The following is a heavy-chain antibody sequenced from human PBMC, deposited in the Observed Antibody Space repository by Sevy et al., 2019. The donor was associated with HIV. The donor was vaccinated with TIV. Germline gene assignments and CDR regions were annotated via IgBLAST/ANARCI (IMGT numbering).Heavy chain of an antibody. CDR2: IWYDGRTE. J-gene: IGHJ5*01. CDR3: ARDAARVIVPTAGFDS. V-gene: IGHV3-33*01. D-gene: IGHD1-1*01. CDR1: GFTYRSLS. Sequence: GESLKISCVASGFTYRSLSMHWVRQAPGKGLEWVAAIWYDGRTERYADSVQGRFTISRDNSKKTLYLQMNSLRDEDTAIYYGARDAARVIVPTAGFDSWGQGTLVTVSS.